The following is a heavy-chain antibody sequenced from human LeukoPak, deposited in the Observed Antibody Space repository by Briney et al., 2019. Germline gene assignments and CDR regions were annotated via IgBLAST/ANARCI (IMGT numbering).Heavy chain of an antibody. CDR2: INSDGSST. CDR1: GFTFSSYW. J-gene: IGHJ4*02. Sequence: PGGSLRLSCAASGFTFSSYWMHWVRQAPGKGLVWVSRINSDGSSTSYADSVKGRFTISGDNAKNTLYLQMNSLRAEDTAVYYCARYPARLYYFDYWGQGTLVTVSS. CDR3: ARYPARLYYFDY. V-gene: IGHV3-74*01.